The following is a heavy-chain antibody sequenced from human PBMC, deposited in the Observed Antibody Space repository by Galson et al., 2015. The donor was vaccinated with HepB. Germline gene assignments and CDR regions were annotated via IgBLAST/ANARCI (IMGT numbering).Heavy chain of an antibody. V-gene: IGHV6-1*01. J-gene: IGHJ6*02. CDR1: GDSVSANTAV. CDR3: AYGVDV. Sequence: AISGDSVSANTAVWSWIRQSPSRGLEGLGRTYYRSKWQKDHAVTKKSRITISTDTSRNQVPLQLNSMSPEDTAVYYCAYGVDVWGQGTTVTVSS. CDR2: TYYRSKWQK.